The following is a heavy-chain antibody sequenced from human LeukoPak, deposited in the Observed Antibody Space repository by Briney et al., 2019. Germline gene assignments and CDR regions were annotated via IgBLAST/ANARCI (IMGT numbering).Heavy chain of an antibody. CDR3: ARPRTPYCSSTSCYYYGMDV. J-gene: IGHJ6*01. CDR1: GFTFSSSS. V-gene: IGHV3-21*04. Sequence: GGSLRLSCAASGFTFSSSSMTWVRQAPGKGLEWVSFISSSSDYIYYADSLKGRFTISRDNAKNSLYLQMNGLRAEDAAVYYCARPRTPYCSSTSCYYYGMDVWGQGTTVTVSS. D-gene: IGHD2-2*01. CDR2: ISSSSDYI.